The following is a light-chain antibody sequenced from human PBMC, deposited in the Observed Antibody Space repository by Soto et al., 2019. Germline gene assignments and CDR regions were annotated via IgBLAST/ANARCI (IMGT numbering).Light chain of an antibody. CDR1: QSVSSTY. CDR2: GAS. J-gene: IGKJ1*01. CDR3: QHYGSSRWT. Sequence: EIVLTQSPGTLSLSPGERATLSCRASQSVSSTYLAWYQQKPGQAPRLLIYGASSRATGIPDRFSGSGSGTDFPLTISRLEPDDFAVYYCQHYGSSRWTFGQGTRVDI. V-gene: IGKV3-20*01.